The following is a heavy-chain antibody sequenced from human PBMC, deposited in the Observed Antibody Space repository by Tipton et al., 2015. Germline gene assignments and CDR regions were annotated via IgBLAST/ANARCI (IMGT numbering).Heavy chain of an antibody. D-gene: IGHD3-22*01. CDR3: AREVWYNDSTGYDY. CDR1: GGSVNSYS. J-gene: IGHJ4*02. Sequence: TLSLTCSVSGGSVNSYSWSWIRQPPGKGLEWIGEIHHGGSTNCNPSLKSRVTMSVDTSKNQFSLHLSSVTAADTAVYYCAREVWYNDSTGYDYWGQGTLVTVSS. V-gene: IGHV4-59*02. CDR2: IHHGGST.